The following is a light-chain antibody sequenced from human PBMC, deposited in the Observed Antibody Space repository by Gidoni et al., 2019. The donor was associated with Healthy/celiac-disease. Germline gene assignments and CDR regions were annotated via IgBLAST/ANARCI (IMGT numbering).Light chain of an antibody. J-gene: IGKJ1*01. CDR3: QQYHGWPPWT. Sequence: EIVLMQSPATLYVSPGERATLSCRASQSLSGHLAWFQQTLGQAPRLLIYDATTRATGTPARFSGSLSGTEYTLAITALQSEDFAIYFCQQYHGWPPWTFGQGTKVEVK. V-gene: IGKV3-15*01. CDR1: QSLSGH. CDR2: DAT.